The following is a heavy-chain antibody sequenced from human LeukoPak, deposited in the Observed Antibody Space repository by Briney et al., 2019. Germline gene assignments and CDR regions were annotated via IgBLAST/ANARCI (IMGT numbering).Heavy chain of an antibody. Sequence: PGGSLRLSCAASGFTFSSYDMNWVRQAPGKGLEWVSSISGSGGSTHYADSVKGRFTISRDNFKTTLYLQMNSLRAEDTAIYYCVKDRGTYHFDYWGQGTLVTVSS. V-gene: IGHV3-23*01. J-gene: IGHJ4*02. CDR1: GFTFSSYD. CDR3: VKDRGTYHFDY. CDR2: ISGSGGST. D-gene: IGHD5-12*01.